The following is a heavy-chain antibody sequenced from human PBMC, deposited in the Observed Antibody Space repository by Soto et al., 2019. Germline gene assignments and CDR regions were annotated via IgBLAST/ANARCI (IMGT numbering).Heavy chain of an antibody. D-gene: IGHD4-17*01. CDR3: ASGANDYDGGFCDY. CDR2: INSGGSKT. J-gene: IGHJ4*02. CDR1: GFTFSNNW. V-gene: IGHV3-74*01. Sequence: EVQLVESGGGLVQPAGSLRLSCVASGFTFSNNWMHWVRQVPGGGLEWVSRINSGGSKTTYADAVKVRFTIARDNATNMLSLQMNSMRAEATAVYYCASGANDYDGGFCDYWGKGTLVTVSS.